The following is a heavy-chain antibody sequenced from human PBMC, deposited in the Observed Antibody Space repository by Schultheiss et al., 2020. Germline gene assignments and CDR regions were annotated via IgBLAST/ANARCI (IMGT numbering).Heavy chain of an antibody. Sequence: SETLSLTCTVSGGSTSSYYWSWIRQPPGKGLEWIGYIYYSGSTNYNPSLKSRVTISVDTSKNQFSLKLSSVTAADTAVYYCARQQAVWFGELFHWYFDLWGRGTLVTVSS. V-gene: IGHV4-59*01. CDR3: ARQQAVWFGELFHWYFDL. CDR1: GGSTSSYY. CDR2: IYYSGST. D-gene: IGHD3-10*01. J-gene: IGHJ2*01.